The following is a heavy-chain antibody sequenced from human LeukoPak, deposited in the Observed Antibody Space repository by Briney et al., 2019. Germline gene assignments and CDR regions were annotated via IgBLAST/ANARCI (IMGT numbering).Heavy chain of an antibody. V-gene: IGHV3-30*03. D-gene: IGHD4-23*01. CDR1: GFTFSSYG. CDR2: ISYDGSNK. Sequence: GGSLRLSCAASGFTFSSYGMHWVLQAPGKGLEWVAVISYDGSNKYYADSVKGRFTISRDNSKNTLYLQMNSLRAEDTAVYYCATGKVDYWGQGTLVTVSS. CDR3: ATGKVDY. J-gene: IGHJ4*02.